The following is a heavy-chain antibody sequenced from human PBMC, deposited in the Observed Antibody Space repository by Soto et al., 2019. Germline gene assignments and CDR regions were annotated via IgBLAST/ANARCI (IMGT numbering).Heavy chain of an antibody. CDR1: GFTFSSYA. CDR2: ISYDGSNK. Sequence: GGSLRLSCAASGFTFSSYAMHWVRQAPGKGLEWVAVISYDGSNKYYADSVKGRFTISRDNSKNTLYLQMNSLRAEDTAVYYCARDLNDFWSEALYGMDVWGQGTTVTVSS. J-gene: IGHJ6*02. D-gene: IGHD3-3*01. V-gene: IGHV3-30-3*01. CDR3: ARDLNDFWSEALYGMDV.